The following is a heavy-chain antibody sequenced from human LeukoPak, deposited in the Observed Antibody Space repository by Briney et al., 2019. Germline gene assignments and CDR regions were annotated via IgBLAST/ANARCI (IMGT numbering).Heavy chain of an antibody. J-gene: IGHJ4*02. CDR1: GGSISSSSYY. CDR3: AISGGWLLFDY. CDR2: INHSGST. D-gene: IGHD3-9*01. Sequence: PSETLSLTCNVSGGSISSSSYYWTWIRQPPGKGLEWIGEINHSGSTNYNPSLKSRVTISVDTSKNQFSLKLSSVTAADTAVYYCAISGGWLLFDYWGQGTLVTVSS. V-gene: IGHV4-39*07.